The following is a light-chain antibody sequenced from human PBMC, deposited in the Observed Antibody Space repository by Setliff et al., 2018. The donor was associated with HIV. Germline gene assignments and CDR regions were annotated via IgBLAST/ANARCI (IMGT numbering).Light chain of an antibody. J-gene: IGLJ2*01. CDR1: SGSIGSNY. CDR3: QSSDTNTAI. V-gene: IGLV6-57*01. Sequence: NFMLTQPHSVSESPGMTVTISCTRSSGSIGSNYVQWYQLRPGSSPITVVYEDNERPFGVPDRFSGSIDTSSNSASLTISGLKTEDEADYYCQSSDTNTAIFGGGTKVTVL. CDR2: EDN.